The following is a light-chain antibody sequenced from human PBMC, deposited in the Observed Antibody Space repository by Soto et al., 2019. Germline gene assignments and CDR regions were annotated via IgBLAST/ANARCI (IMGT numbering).Light chain of an antibody. CDR3: QQYHIYSAT. CDR2: KAS. V-gene: IGKV1-5*03. CDR1: QTIGSW. J-gene: IGKJ1*01. Sequence: IQITQSPWTLSGSVGDRVTITCRASQTIGSWLAWYQQKPGKAPNLLIYKASTLKSGVPSRFSGSGSGTEFTLTINSLQPDDFATYYCQQYHIYSATFGQGTKVDIK.